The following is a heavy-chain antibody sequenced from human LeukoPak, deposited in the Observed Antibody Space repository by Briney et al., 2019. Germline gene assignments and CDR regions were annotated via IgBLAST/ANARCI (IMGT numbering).Heavy chain of an antibody. CDR3: ARDVGYDSSGYYYAL. D-gene: IGHD3-22*01. V-gene: IGHV4-59*01. J-gene: IGHJ4*02. CDR2: IYYSGST. Sequence: SETLSLTCTVSGGSISSYYWSWLRQPPGKGLEWIGYIYYSGSTNYNPSLTRRVTISVDTSKNQFSLKLSSVTAADPAVYYCARDVGYDSSGYYYALWGQGTLVTVSS. CDR1: GGSISSYY.